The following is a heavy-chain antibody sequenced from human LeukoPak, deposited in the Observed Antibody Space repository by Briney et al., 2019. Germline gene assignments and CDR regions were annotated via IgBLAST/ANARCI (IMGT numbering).Heavy chain of an antibody. D-gene: IGHD3-3*01. CDR2: IYTSGTT. V-gene: IGHV4-61*02. J-gene: IGHJ5*02. CDR3: ARALSSSFWSGYLGWFDP. CDR1: GGSINSGNYY. Sequence: SSETLSLTCTVSGGSINSGNYYWSWIRQSAGKGLEWIGRIYTSGTTSYNPSLKSRVTISVDTSKNQFSLRLTSVTAADTTVYYCARALSSSFWSGYLGWFDPWGHGTLVTVSS.